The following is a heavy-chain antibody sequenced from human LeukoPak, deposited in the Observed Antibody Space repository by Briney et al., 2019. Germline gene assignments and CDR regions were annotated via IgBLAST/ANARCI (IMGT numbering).Heavy chain of an antibody. CDR2: ISHTGSTM. Sequence: GGSLRLSCAASGFRFSSYSMNWVRQAPGKGLEWVSYISHTGSTMSYADSVKGRFTISRDNAKNTLYLQMNSLRAEDTAVYYCARDFLDAFDIWGQGTMVTVSS. J-gene: IGHJ3*02. V-gene: IGHV3-48*04. CDR3: ARDFLDAFDI. CDR1: GFRFSSYS.